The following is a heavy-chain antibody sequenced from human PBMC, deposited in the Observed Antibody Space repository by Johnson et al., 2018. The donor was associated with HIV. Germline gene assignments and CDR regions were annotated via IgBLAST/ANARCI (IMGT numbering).Heavy chain of an antibody. CDR3: AKDLFLNCSGGSCYWTDAFDI. V-gene: IGHV3-30*02. CDR2: IRYDGSNK. CDR1: RITLSSYG. Sequence: VQLVESGGGVVQPGRSLRLSCAASRITLSSYGMHWVRQAPGKGLEWVAVIRYDGSNKYYADSVKGRFTISRDNSKNTLYLQMNSLRAEDTAVYYCAKDLFLNCSGGSCYWTDAFDIWGQGTMVTVSS. J-gene: IGHJ3*02. D-gene: IGHD2-15*01.